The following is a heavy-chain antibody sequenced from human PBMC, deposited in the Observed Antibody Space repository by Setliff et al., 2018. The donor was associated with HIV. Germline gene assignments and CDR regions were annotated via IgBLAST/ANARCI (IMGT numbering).Heavy chain of an antibody. CDR1: GGSIDSGNYD. J-gene: IGHJ5*01. D-gene: IGHD5-12*01. CDR2: IYTRGST. V-gene: IGHV4-61*02. Sequence: ASETLSLTCTVSGGSIDSGNYDWNWVRQPGGKGLEWIGRIYTRGSTKYSPTFESRVTMSLDTSKNQFSLNLRSVTAADTALYYCVRSGCNGNICYDSRGWLDSWGQGTLVTVSS. CDR3: VRSGCNGNICYDSRGWLDS.